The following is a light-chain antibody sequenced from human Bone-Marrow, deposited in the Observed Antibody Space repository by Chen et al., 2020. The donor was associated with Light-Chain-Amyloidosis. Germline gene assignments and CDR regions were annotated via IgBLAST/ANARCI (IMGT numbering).Light chain of an antibody. V-gene: IGKV1-39*01. CDR1: QRISSY. CDR3: QQSYSDPWA. Sequence: DMQMTQSPSSLAASVGDRVTITCRASQRISSYLNWYQQKPGKAPKLLIHTASTLQSGVPSRFSGSGSGTDFTLTISSLQTEDFASYYCQQSYSDPWAFGHGTKVEI. J-gene: IGKJ1*01. CDR2: TAS.